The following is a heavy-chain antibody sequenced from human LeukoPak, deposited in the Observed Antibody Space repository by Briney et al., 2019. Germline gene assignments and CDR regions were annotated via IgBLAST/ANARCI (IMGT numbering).Heavy chain of an antibody. CDR2: IKQDGSAK. Sequence: PGGSLRLSCAASGFTFSGYWMSWVRQAPGKGLEWVANIKQDGSAKYYVDSMKGRFTISRDNAKNSLDLQMNSLRAEDTAVYYCAREDCSSTSCYSYWGQGTLVTVSS. V-gene: IGHV3-7*01. CDR1: GFTFSGYW. D-gene: IGHD2-2*01. CDR3: AREDCSSTSCYSY. J-gene: IGHJ4*02.